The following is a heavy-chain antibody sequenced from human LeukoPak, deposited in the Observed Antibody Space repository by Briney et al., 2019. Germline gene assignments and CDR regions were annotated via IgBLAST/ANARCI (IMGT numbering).Heavy chain of an antibody. V-gene: IGHV1-18*01. D-gene: IGHD1-26*01. CDR2: ISAYNGNT. J-gene: IGHJ6*03. Sequence: ASVQVSCKASGYTFTSYGISWVRQAPGQGLEWMGWISAYNGNTNYAQKLQGRVTMTTDTSTSTAYMELRSLRSDDTAVYYCARSQSGSYYSYYYYYMDVWGKGTTVTVSS. CDR1: GYTFTSYG. CDR3: ARSQSGSYYSYYYYYMDV.